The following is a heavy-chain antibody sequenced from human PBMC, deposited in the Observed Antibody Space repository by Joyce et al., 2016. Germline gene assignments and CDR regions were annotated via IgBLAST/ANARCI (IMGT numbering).Heavy chain of an antibody. V-gene: IGHV4-34*01. D-gene: IGHD6-19*01. J-gene: IGHJ4*02. Sequence: QVQLQQWGAGLLKPSETLSLTCAVSGGLFRGFFWTWVRQPPGKGLEWIGDIKNSGVTNDNPSRKTRVTFSVDTSKNQFSLKLTSLSAADTAGYDCARSQWLAPLMYWGQGTPVTVSS. CDR2: IKNSGVT. CDR3: ARSQWLAPLMY. CDR1: GGLFRGFF.